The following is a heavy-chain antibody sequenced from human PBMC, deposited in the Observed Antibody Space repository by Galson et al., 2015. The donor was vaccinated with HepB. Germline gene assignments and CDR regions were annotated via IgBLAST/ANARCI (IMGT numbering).Heavy chain of an antibody. V-gene: IGHV3-48*01. CDR2: ISPGGTK. CDR1: GFSFISHS. Sequence: SLRLSCAASGFSFISHSMNWVRHSPGKGLEWLAYISPGGTKYYADSARGRFTLSRDNGKKAKYLHMSSLRVEDTGIYYCARNPASYDYYNMDVWGQGTTVTVSS. CDR3: ARNPASYDYYNMDV. J-gene: IGHJ6*02. D-gene: IGHD6-25*01.